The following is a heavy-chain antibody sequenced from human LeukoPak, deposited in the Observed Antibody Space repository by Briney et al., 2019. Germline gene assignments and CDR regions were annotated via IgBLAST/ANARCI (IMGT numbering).Heavy chain of an antibody. CDR2: ISTYNGNT. D-gene: IGHD2-2*02. CDR3: ARDRIVVVPAAIPVPLPVDCNWFDP. J-gene: IGHJ5*02. Sequence: GASVKVSCKASGYTFTSYGISWVRQAPGQGLEWMGWISTYNGNTNYAQKLQGRVTMTTDTSTSTAYMELRSLRSDDTAVYYCARDRIVVVPAAIPVPLPVDCNWFDPWGQGTLVTVSS. V-gene: IGHV1-18*01. CDR1: GYTFTSYG.